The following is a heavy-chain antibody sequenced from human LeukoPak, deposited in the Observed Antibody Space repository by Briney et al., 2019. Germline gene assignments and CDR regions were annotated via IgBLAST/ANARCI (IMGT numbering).Heavy chain of an antibody. J-gene: IGHJ4*02. CDR3: AKDYYYDSSGYYPD. D-gene: IGHD3-22*01. Sequence: GGSLRLSCAASGFTFSTYWMSWVRQAPGKGLEWVANIKQDGSEKYYVDSVKGRFTISRDNSKNTLYLQMNSLRAEDTAVYYCAKDYYYDSSGYYPDWGQGTLVTVSS. CDR1: GFTFSTYW. CDR2: IKQDGSEK. V-gene: IGHV3-7*01.